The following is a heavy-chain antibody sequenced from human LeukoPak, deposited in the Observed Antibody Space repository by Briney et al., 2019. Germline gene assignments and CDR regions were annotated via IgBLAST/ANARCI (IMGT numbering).Heavy chain of an antibody. CDR1: GGSISSGSYY. D-gene: IGHD6-13*01. CDR2: IYTSGST. CDR3: ARGPALAAAGTSGFDY. V-gene: IGHV4-61*02. J-gene: IGHJ4*02. Sequence: PSETLSLTCTVSGGSISSGSYYWSWIRQPAGKGLEWIGRIYTSGSTNYNPSLKSRVTISVDTSKNQFSLKLSSVTAADTAVYYCARGPALAAAGTSGFDYWGQGTLVTVSS.